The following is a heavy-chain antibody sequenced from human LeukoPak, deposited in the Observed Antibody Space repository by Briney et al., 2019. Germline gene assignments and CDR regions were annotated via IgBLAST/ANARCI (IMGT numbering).Heavy chain of an antibody. Sequence: GASVKVSCKASGYTFTSYGISWVRLAPGQGLEWLGWISTYNGNTHYAQKLQGRVTMTTDTSTTTAYMELRSPRSDDTAVYYCARDYRTGFDYWGQGTLATVSS. D-gene: IGHD7-27*01. V-gene: IGHV1-18*01. CDR3: ARDYRTGFDY. J-gene: IGHJ4*02. CDR2: ISTYNGNT. CDR1: GYTFTSYG.